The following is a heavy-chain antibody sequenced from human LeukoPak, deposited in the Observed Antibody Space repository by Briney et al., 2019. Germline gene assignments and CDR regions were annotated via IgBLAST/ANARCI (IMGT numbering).Heavy chain of an antibody. CDR1: GFTFSSYY. J-gene: IGHJ4*02. Sequence: GGSLRLSCAASGFTFSSYYMSWVRQAPGKGLEWVANIKHDGSEKSYVDSVKGRFTISRDNAKNSLYLQMNSLRAEDTAVYYCARDRYDSSGYYFGGLFDYWGQGTLVTVSS. CDR2: IKHDGSEK. CDR3: ARDRYDSSGYYFGGLFDY. V-gene: IGHV3-7*01. D-gene: IGHD3-22*01.